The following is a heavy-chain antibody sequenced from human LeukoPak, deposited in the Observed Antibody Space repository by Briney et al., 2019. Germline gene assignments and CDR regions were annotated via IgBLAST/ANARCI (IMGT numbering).Heavy chain of an antibody. J-gene: IGHJ3*02. D-gene: IGHD1-26*01. CDR3: ARDPGGFDI. V-gene: IGHV3-66*01. CDR2: MYSGGST. Sequence: GGSLRLSCAASGFTVSSNYMNWVRQAPGKGLEWVSVMYSGGSTFYGDSVKGRLTISRDNSMNTLYLQMNSLRVDDTAVYYCARDPGGFDIWGQGTMVTVSS. CDR1: GFTVSSNY.